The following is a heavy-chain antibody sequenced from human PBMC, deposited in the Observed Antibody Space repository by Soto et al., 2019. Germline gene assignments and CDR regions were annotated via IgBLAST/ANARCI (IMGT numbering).Heavy chain of an antibody. CDR3: GRGGFSTNWRFDY. CDR2: IWFDGATK. J-gene: IGHJ4*02. CDR1: GFTFSDYA. Sequence: QVQLVESGGGVVQPGRSLRLSCAASGFTFSDYAMHWVSQAPGKGLEWVASIWFDGATKYYADSVKGRFTISRDNSKNTVYLQINSLRAEDSALYHCGRGGFSTNWRFDYWGQGTLVAVSS. D-gene: IGHD6-13*01. V-gene: IGHV3-33*01.